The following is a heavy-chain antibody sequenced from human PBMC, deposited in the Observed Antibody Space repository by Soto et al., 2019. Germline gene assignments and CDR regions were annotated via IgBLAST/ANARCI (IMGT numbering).Heavy chain of an antibody. Sequence: PGGSLRLSCAASGFTFNTYNMIWVRQAPGKGLEWVSSITASSSDIYYADSVRGRFTISRDNAKTSLYLQMDSLRAEDTAVYFCARDNWGKATAAGGTDNWGQGPLVTVSS. J-gene: IGHJ4*02. CDR3: ARDNWGKATAAGGTDN. CDR2: ITASSSDI. V-gene: IGHV3-21*01. D-gene: IGHD6-13*01. CDR1: GFTFNTYN.